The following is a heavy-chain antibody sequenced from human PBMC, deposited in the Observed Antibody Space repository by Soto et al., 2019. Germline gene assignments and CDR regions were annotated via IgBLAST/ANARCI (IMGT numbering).Heavy chain of an antibody. Sequence: ASVKVSCKASGYTFTSYDINWVRQATGQGLEWMGWMNPNSGNTGYAQKFQGRVTMTRNTSISTAYMELSSLRSEDTAVYYCAKSKYYYDSNGYYPDAFDIWGQGTMVTVSS. CDR2: MNPNSGNT. CDR1: GYTFTSYD. J-gene: IGHJ3*02. V-gene: IGHV1-8*01. CDR3: AKSKYYYDSNGYYPDAFDI. D-gene: IGHD3-22*01.